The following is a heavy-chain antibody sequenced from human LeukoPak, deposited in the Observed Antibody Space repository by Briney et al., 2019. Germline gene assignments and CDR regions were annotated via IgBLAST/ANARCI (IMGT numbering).Heavy chain of an antibody. J-gene: IGHJ5*02. CDR3: ARVRSITMVRGVIKVPNWFDP. CDR1: GGSFSGYY. CDR2: INHSGST. D-gene: IGHD3-10*01. V-gene: IGHV4-34*01. Sequence: PSETLSLTCAVYGGSFSGYYWSWIRQPPGKGLEWTGEINHSGSTNYNPSLKSRVTISVDTSKNQFSLKLSSVTAADTAVYYCARVRSITMVRGVIKVPNWFDPWGQGTLVAVSS.